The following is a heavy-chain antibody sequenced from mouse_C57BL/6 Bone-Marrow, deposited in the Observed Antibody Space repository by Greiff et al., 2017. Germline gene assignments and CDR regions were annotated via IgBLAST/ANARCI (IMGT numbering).Heavy chain of an antibody. D-gene: IGHD2-5*01. Sequence: EVQLVESGGGLVQPKGSLKLSCAASGFSFNTYAMNWVRQAPGKGLEWVARIRSKSNNYATYYADSVKDRFTISRDDSESMLYLQMNNLKTEDTAMYYCVRQSNYGPRWYFEVWGTGTTVTVSS. J-gene: IGHJ1*03. V-gene: IGHV10-1*01. CDR2: IRSKSNNYAT. CDR1: GFSFNTYA. CDR3: VRQSNYGPRWYFEV.